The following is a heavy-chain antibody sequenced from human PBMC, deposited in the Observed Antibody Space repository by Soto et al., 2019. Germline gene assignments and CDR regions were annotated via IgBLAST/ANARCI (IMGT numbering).Heavy chain of an antibody. CDR3: ARDGVDFPSRVTTRKAPAFDI. CDR1: GFTVSSNY. J-gene: IGHJ3*02. CDR2: IYSGGST. D-gene: IGHD4-17*01. V-gene: IGHV3-66*01. Sequence: GGSLRLSCAASGFTVSSNYMSWVRQAPGKGLEWVSVIYSGGSTYYADSVKGRFTISRDNSKNTLYLQMNSLRAEDTAVYYCARDGVDFPSRVTTRKAPAFDIWGQGTMVTVSS.